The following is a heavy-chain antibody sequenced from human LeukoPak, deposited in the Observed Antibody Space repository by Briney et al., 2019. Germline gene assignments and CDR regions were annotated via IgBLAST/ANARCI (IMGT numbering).Heavy chain of an antibody. Sequence: PGGSLSLSCAASGFTFSSYAMNWVRQAPGKGLEWVSAISGGGGTTYYADSVKGRFTISRDNSKNTLYLQMTSLRAEDTAVYYCANDQVWIVVGSFDYWGQGTLVTVSS. V-gene: IGHV3-23*01. J-gene: IGHJ4*02. CDR3: ANDQVWIVVGSFDY. D-gene: IGHD3-22*01. CDR2: ISGGGGTT. CDR1: GFTFSSYA.